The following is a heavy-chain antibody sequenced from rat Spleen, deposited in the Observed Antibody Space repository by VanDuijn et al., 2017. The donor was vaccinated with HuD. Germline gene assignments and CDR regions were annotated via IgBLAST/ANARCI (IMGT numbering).Heavy chain of an antibody. V-gene: IGHV6-13*01. J-gene: IGHJ3*01. CDR2: IKDKSNNYAT. Sequence: VQLKESGPGLVKPSLTLSLTCTVSGFSLSNYGVFWVRQSPDKRLEWIARIKDKSNNYATDYVESVKGRFTISRDDSKSSVYLQMNSLKEEDTATYYCNTQAYWGQGTLVTVSS. CDR1: GFSLSNYG. CDR3: NTQAY.